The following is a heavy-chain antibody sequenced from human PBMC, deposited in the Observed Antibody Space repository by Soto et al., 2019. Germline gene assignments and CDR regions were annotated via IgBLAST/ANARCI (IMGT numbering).Heavy chain of an antibody. Sequence: QVQLVQSGAEVKKPGASVKVSCKASGYSFTTYEIHWVRQAPGQRLEWMGWINTGSGDTTSSQYFQGRVTFTRDPAATTAYMELSNLGSEDTAVYSCARGPYGSGNQYFDFWGQGTLVTVSS. CDR1: GYSFTTYE. J-gene: IGHJ4*02. D-gene: IGHD3-10*01. CDR3: ARGPYGSGNQYFDF. V-gene: IGHV1-3*04. CDR2: INTGSGDT.